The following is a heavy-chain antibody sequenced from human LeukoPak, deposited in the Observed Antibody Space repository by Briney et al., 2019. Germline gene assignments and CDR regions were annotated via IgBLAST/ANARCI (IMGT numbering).Heavy chain of an antibody. CDR3: ARVPHCSGGSCHDY. D-gene: IGHD2-15*01. Sequence: GASVKVSCKASGYTFTGYYMHWVRQAPGQGLEWMGWINPNSGGTNYAQKFQGRVTMTRDTSISTAYMELSRLRSDDTAVYYCARVPHCSGGSCHDYWGQGTLVTVSS. CDR2: INPNSGGT. V-gene: IGHV1-2*02. J-gene: IGHJ4*02. CDR1: GYTFTGYY.